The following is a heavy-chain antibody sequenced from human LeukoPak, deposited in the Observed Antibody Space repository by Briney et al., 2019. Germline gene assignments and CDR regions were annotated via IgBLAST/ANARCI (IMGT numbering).Heavy chain of an antibody. CDR1: GFSLSTTTMR. J-gene: IGHJ4*02. CDR3: ARTRTTGTTIYFDY. Sequence: SGPTLVKPTQTLTLTCTFSGFSLSTTTMRVSWIRQPPGKALEWLARIDWHDDKFYSTSLKTSLTISKDTPNNHVVLTMTNMDPLDTATYYCARTRTTGTTIYFDYWGQGALVTVSS. V-gene: IGHV2-70*04. CDR2: IDWHDDK. D-gene: IGHD1-1*01.